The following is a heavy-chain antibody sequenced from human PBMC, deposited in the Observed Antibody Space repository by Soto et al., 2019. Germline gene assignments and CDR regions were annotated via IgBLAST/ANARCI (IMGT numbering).Heavy chain of an antibody. D-gene: IGHD3-22*01. CDR2: ISWNSGSI. CDR1: GFTFPDYT. Sequence: EVQLVESGGGLVQPGRSLRLSCAASGFTFPDYTMHWVRQAPGKGLEWVSGISWNSGSIEYADSVKGRFIISRDDAKNCLYLQMNSLRAEDTAFYYCAKGLYYYQTSGYPHCWGQGTLVTVSS. V-gene: IGHV3-9*01. J-gene: IGHJ4*02. CDR3: AKGLYYYQTSGYPHC.